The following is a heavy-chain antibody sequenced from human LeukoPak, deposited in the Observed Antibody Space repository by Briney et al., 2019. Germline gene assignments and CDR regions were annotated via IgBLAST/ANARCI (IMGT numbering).Heavy chain of an antibody. Sequence: SVKVSGKASGDTFSSYARSGVRQAPGQGLEGMGGIIPIFGTANYAQKFQGRVTITTDESTSTAYMELSSLRSEDTAVYYCARGIAGELLLTFDYWGQGTLVTVSS. CDR1: GDTFSSYA. V-gene: IGHV1-69*05. CDR3: ARGIAGELLLTFDY. CDR2: IIPIFGTA. D-gene: IGHD1-26*01. J-gene: IGHJ4*02.